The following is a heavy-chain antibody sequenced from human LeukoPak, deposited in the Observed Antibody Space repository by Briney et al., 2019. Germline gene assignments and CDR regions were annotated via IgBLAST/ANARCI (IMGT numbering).Heavy chain of an antibody. Sequence: ASVKVSCKASEYTFTSYYMHWVRQAPGQGLEWMGIINPSGGSTSYAQKFQGRVTMTSDTSTSTVYMELSSLRSEDTAVYSCARVPDYDSSGSSPDYWGQGTLVTVSS. CDR2: INPSGGST. J-gene: IGHJ4*02. V-gene: IGHV1-46*01. CDR3: ARVPDYDSSGSSPDY. CDR1: EYTFTSYY. D-gene: IGHD3-22*01.